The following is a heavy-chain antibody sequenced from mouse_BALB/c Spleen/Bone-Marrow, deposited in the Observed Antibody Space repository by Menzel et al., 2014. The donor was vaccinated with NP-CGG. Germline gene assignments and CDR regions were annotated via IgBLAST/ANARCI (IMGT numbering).Heavy chain of an antibody. CDR2: SRNKAKHYTT. V-gene: IGHV7-1*02. D-gene: IGHD2-10*02. J-gene: IGHJ3*01. Sequence: EVNVVESGGGLLQPGDSLRLSCATSWFTFSDFYMEWVRQPPGKRLEWIAASRNKAKHYTTEYSASVKGRFIVSRDTSQSILYLQMNALRAEDTAIYYCARDVGYGNYFVYWGQGTLVTVSA. CDR1: WFTFSDFY. CDR3: ARDVGYGNYFVY.